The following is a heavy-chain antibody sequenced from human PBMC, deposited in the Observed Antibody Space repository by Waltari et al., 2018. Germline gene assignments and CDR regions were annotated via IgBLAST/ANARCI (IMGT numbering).Heavy chain of an antibody. CDR3: GRESTTDWYVDH. CDR1: GFTFGRHL. J-gene: IGHJ4*02. Sequence: EVQLVESGGGLVQPGGSLRLSCAASGFTFGRHLMHWVRQGPGKGLGWVARINDDGSRTAYADSVKGRVTISRDNAKNILYLEMSSLTAEDTAVYYCGRESTTDWYVDHWGQGTLVTVSS. CDR2: INDDGSRT. D-gene: IGHD3-9*01. V-gene: IGHV3-74*01.